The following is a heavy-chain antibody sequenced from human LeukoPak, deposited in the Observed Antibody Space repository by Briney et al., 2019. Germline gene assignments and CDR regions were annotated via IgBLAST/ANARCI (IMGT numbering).Heavy chain of an antibody. D-gene: IGHD2-2*01. CDR1: GGTFSSYA. J-gene: IGHJ4*02. Sequence: GASVKVSCKASGGTFSSYAISWVRQAPGQGLEWMGGIIPIFGTANYAQKLQGRVTITADESTSTAYMELSSLRSEDTAVYYCARGYCSSTSCSSFDYWGQGTLVTVSS. V-gene: IGHV1-69*13. CDR3: ARGYCSSTSCSSFDY. CDR2: IIPIFGTA.